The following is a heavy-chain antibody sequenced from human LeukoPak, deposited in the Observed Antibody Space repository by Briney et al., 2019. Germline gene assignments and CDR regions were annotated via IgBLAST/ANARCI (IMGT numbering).Heavy chain of an antibody. Sequence: SQTLSLTCTVSGGSISSGSYYWSWIRQPAGKGLEWIGRIYTSGSTNYNPSLKSRVTIPVDTSKNQFSLKLSSVTAADTAVYYCARGLWQQLGNDYWGQGTLVTVSS. D-gene: IGHD6-13*01. CDR1: GGSISSGSYY. V-gene: IGHV4-61*02. J-gene: IGHJ4*02. CDR3: ARGLWQQLGNDY. CDR2: IYTSGST.